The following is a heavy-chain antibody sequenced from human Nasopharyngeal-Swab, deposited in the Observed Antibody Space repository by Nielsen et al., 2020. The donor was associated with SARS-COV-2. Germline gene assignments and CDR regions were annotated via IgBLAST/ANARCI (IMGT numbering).Heavy chain of an antibody. CDR2: IRSKANSYAT. CDR1: GFTFSGSA. D-gene: IGHD5-18*01. J-gene: IGHJ4*02. V-gene: IGHV3-73*01. Sequence: GESLKISCAVSGFTFSGSAMHWVRQASGKGLEWVGRIRSKANSYATAYAASVKGRFTISRDDSKNTAYLQMNSLKTEDTAVYYCTSRYSYGLWGQGTLVTVSS. CDR3: TSRYSYGL.